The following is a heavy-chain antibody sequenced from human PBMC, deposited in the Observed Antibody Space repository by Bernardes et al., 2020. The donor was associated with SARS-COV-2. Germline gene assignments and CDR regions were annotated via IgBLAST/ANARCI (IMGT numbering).Heavy chain of an antibody. D-gene: IGHD2-2*02. CDR1: GFTFMTYA. Sequence: GWSLRLSYEASGFTFMTYAMSWVRQAPGKGLEWVGALSSIGGITFYPDSVKGRFNITRDNDKNTLYLQMSSLRVEDTAVYYCARNGLHQLLYTPYYHNFHMDVWGKGTTVTVSS. J-gene: IGHJ6*03. V-gene: IGHV3-23*01. CDR3: ARNGLHQLLYTPYYHNFHMDV. CDR2: LSSIGGIT.